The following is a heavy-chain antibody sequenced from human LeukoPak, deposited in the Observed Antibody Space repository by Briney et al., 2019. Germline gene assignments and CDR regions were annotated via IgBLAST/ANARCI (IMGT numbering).Heavy chain of an antibody. D-gene: IGHD6-13*01. J-gene: IGHJ4*02. CDR2: IYSGGST. CDR1: GFSVSSNY. CDR3: ARGPRIRVAAAGTAFDY. V-gene: IGHV3-53*01. Sequence: EGSLRLSCAAPGFSVSSNYMSWVRQAPGKGLEWVSVIYSGGSTYYADSVKGRFTISRDNSKNTLYLQMNSLRAEDTAVYYCARGPRIRVAAAGTAFDYWGQGTLVTVSS.